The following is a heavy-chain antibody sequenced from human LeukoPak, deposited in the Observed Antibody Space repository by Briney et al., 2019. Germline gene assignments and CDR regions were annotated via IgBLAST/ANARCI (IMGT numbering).Heavy chain of an antibody. CDR3: ATYRQVLLPFES. J-gene: IGHJ4*02. Sequence: LPGGSLRLTCTASGFTFSSFEMNWVRQAPGKGLEWVSAISGRGGSTNYADSVKGRFTISRDNSKNTLYLQMNSLRAEDSAIYYCATYRQVLLPFESWGQGTLVTVSS. CDR1: GFTFSSFE. V-gene: IGHV3-23*01. CDR2: ISGRGGST. D-gene: IGHD5-18*01.